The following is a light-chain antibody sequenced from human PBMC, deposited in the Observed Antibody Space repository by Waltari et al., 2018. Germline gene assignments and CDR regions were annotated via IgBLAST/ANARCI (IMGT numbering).Light chain of an antibody. J-gene: IGLJ3*02. CDR2: RDH. Sequence: SYELTQPSSVSLSPGQTANITCSGNVLAKKYGRWPQQKPGQAPMLLIYRDHARPSGIPERFSGSSSGTTVTLTISGAHVEDEADYYCYSVSANSWVFGGGTRLTVL. CDR3: YSVSANSWV. CDR1: VLAKKY. V-gene: IGLV3-27*01.